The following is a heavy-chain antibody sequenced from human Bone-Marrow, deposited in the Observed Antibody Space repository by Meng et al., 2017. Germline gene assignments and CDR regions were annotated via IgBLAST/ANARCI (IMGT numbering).Heavy chain of an antibody. V-gene: IGHV4-34*01. CDR2: INHSGST. CDR1: GGSFSGYY. D-gene: IGHD6-19*01. J-gene: IGHJ4*02. CDR3: ARAPTSGQWLARKFDY. Sequence: QVQVQQWGQGLLKPSETLSLTCAVYGGSFSGYYWSWIRQPPGKGLEWIGEINHSGSTNYNPSLKSRVTISVDTSKNQFSLKLSSVTAADTAVYYCARAPTSGQWLARKFDYWGQGTLVTVSS.